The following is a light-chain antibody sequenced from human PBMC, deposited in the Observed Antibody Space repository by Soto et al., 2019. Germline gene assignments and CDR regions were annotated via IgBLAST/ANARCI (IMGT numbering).Light chain of an antibody. V-gene: IGLV2-14*01. J-gene: IGLJ1*01. CDR1: NSDVGGYNY. CDR3: SSYTSSTTPYV. Sequence: QSALTQPASVSGSPGQSITISCTGTNSDVGGYNYVSWYQQHPGKAPKLMIYDVSNRPSGVSNRFSGSKSGNTASLTISGIQAEDEADYYCSSYTSSTTPYVFGTGTKLTVL. CDR2: DVS.